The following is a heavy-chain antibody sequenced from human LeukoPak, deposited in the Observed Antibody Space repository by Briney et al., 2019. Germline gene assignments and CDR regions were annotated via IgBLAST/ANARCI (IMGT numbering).Heavy chain of an antibody. CDR3: ARDGRGYSSSWYFDL. CDR1: GGSLSSYY. CDR2: IYSSGST. V-gene: IGHV4-4*07. D-gene: IGHD6-13*01. J-gene: IGHJ4*02. Sequence: PSETLSLTCTVSGGSLSSYYWSWIRQPARKGVQWIVRIYSSGSTNYSPSLKSRVTLSVDTSRDQFSLRLSSVTAADTAVYYCARDGRGYSSSWYFDLWGQGTLVTVSS.